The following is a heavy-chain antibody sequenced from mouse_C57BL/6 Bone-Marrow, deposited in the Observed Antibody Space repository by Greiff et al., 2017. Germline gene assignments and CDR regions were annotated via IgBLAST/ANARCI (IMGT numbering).Heavy chain of an antibody. J-gene: IGHJ2*01. V-gene: IGHV14-4*01. CDR2: IDPETGDT. CDR3: TTLAHFDY. CDR1: GFNIKDDY. Sequence: VQLQQSGAELVRPGASVKLSCTASGFNIKDDYMHWVKQRPEQGLEWIGWIDPETGDTEYASKFQGKATITADTSSNTAYLQLSSLTSEDTAVYYCTTLAHFDYWGQGTTLTVSS.